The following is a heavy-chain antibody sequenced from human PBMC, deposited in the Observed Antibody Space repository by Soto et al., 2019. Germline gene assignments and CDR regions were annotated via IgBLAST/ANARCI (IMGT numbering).Heavy chain of an antibody. D-gene: IGHD5-18*01. V-gene: IGHV4-59*12. Sequence: SETLSLTCTVSGVSISTYCWSWIRQPPGKGLEWIGHIDYSGSSYFNPSLKSRVFISIDMSKNQFSLTLTSLTAADTAMFYCARELTGYSYGPGEVYWGQGILVTVSS. CDR1: GVSISTYC. CDR3: ARELTGYSYGPGEVY. J-gene: IGHJ4*02. CDR2: IDYSGSS.